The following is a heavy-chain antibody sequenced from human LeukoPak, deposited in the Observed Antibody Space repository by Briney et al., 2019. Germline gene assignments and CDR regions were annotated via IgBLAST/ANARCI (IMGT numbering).Heavy chain of an antibody. CDR3: ARDNSYYYYYGMDV. J-gene: IGHJ6*02. V-gene: IGHV4-4*07. CDR2: IYTSGST. Sequence: PSGTLSLTCTVSGGSISSYYWSWIRQPAGKGLEWIGRIYTSGSTNYNPSHKSRVTMSVDTSKNQFSLKLSSVTAADTAVYYCARDNSYYYYYGMDVWGQGTTVTVSS. CDR1: GGSISSYY.